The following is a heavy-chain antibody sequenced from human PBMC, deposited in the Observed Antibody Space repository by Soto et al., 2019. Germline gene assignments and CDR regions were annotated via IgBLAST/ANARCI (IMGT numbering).Heavy chain of an antibody. J-gene: IGHJ6*02. CDR1: GYSFTNYW. D-gene: IGHD6-13*01. Sequence: EVQLVQSGAEVKKPGESLKISCKGSGYSFTNYWIGWVRQMPGKGLEWRGIIYPGDSDTRYSPSFQGQVTISADKSISTADLQWSSLKASDTARYHWARTSAAGKYYYGMDVWGQGTTVTVSS. CDR3: ARTSAAGKYYYGMDV. CDR2: IYPGDSDT. V-gene: IGHV5-51*01.